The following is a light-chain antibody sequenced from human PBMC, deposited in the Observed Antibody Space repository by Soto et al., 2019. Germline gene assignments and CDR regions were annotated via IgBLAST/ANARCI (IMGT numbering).Light chain of an antibody. CDR3: LQYGSTRKLT. CDR2: GAS. J-gene: IGKJ1*01. CDR1: QSVSSSY. V-gene: IGKV3-20*01. Sequence: EIVLTQSPGTLSLSPGERATLSCRASQSVSSSYFAWYQQKPGQPPRLLIYGASSRATGITDRFSGSGSAINFTLRIIRLVPEEVAVYYYLQYGSTRKLTFGQGTQVDIK.